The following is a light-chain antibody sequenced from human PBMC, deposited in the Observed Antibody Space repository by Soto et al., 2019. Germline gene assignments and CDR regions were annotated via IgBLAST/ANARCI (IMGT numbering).Light chain of an antibody. V-gene: IGKV4-1*01. Sequence: DIVMTQSPDSLAVSLGERATINCKSSQSVLYSSNNKNYLAWYQHKPGQPPKLLIYWASIRQSGVPDRFSGSGSGSDFTLTISSLQAEDVAIYYCQQYYTTPPYTFGQGTKLEI. CDR3: QQYYTTPPYT. CDR1: QSVLYSSNNKNY. J-gene: IGKJ2*01. CDR2: WAS.